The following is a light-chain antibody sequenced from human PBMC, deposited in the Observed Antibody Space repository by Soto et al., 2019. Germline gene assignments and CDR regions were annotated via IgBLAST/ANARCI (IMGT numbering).Light chain of an antibody. CDR2: KAS. V-gene: IGKV1-5*03. J-gene: IGKJ1*01. Sequence: DIQMTQSPSTLSASVGDRVTITCRASQNIVGWLAWYQQKPGKAPKLLIYKASSLESGVPSRFSGSGSGTEFTLTISSLHPDDFATYYCQQDNSYWTFGQGTKVEIK. CDR3: QQDNSYWT. CDR1: QNIVGW.